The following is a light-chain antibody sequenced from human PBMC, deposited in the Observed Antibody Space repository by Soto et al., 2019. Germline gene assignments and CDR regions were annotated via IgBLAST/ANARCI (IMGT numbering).Light chain of an antibody. Sequence: EIVLTQSPATLTLSPGERATLSCGASQSVVTSFLAWYQQKPGLAPRLVIYDASSRATGIPGRFGGSGSGTDFTLTISTLEPEDVAVYYCQHYCTSVFTFGQGTRLESK. CDR3: QHYCTSVFT. J-gene: IGKJ5*01. V-gene: IGKV3D-20*01. CDR1: QSVVTSF. CDR2: DAS.